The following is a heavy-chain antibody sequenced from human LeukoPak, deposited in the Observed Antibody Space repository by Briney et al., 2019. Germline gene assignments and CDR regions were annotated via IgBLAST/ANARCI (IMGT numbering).Heavy chain of an antibody. Sequence: SETLSLTCTVSGGSISSYYWSWIRQPPGKGLEWIGYVYYSGSTNYIPSLKSRVTISVDTSKNQFSLNLRSVTAADTAVYYCARGPFRDSSSWYYFDYWGQGTLVTVSS. CDR3: ARGPFRDSSSWYYFDY. D-gene: IGHD6-13*01. CDR1: GGSISSYY. J-gene: IGHJ4*02. CDR2: VYYSGST. V-gene: IGHV4-59*01.